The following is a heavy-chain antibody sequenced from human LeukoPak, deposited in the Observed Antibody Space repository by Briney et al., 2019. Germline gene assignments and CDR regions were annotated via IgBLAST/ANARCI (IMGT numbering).Heavy chain of an antibody. Sequence: ASVKVSCKASGGTFSSYAISWVRQAPGQGLEWMGGIIPIFGTANYAQKFQGRVTIATDESTSTAYMELSSLRSEDTAVYYCAVLRLLEWSCLYGSNWFDPWGQGTLVTVSS. D-gene: IGHD3-3*01. CDR3: AVLRLLEWSCLYGSNWFDP. CDR2: IIPIFGTA. V-gene: IGHV1-69*05. CDR1: GGTFSSYA. J-gene: IGHJ5*02.